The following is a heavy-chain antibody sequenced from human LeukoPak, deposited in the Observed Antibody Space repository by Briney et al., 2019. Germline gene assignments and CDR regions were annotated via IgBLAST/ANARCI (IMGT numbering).Heavy chain of an antibody. V-gene: IGHV1-2*02. CDR1: GYTFTVYY. D-gene: IGHD1-26*01. J-gene: IGHJ3*02. CDR2: INPNSGGT. Sequence: ASVKVSCKASGYTFTVYYMHWVRQAPGQGLEWMGWINPNSGGTNYAQKFQGRVTMTRDTSISTAYMEPSRLRSDDTAVYYCARDRFRGSNPDAFDIWGQGTMVTVSS. CDR3: ARDRFRGSNPDAFDI.